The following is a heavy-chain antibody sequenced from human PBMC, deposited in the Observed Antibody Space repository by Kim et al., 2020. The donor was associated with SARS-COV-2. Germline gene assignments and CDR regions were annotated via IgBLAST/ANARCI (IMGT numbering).Heavy chain of an antibody. CDR3: TSLYGGTTYYYYGMDV. V-gene: IGHV3-15*01. J-gene: IGHJ6*02. D-gene: IGHD1-1*01. Sequence: VKRRFTISRDDSKNTLYLQMSSLKTEDPAVYYCTSLYGGTTYYYYGMDVWGQGTTVTVSS.